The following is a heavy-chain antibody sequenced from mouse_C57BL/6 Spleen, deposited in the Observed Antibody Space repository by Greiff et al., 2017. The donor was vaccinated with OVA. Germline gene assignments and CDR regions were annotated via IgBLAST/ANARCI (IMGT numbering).Heavy chain of an antibody. CDR2: IDPEDGDT. Sequence: EVQLQQSGAELVRPGASVKLSCTASGFNIKDYYMHWVKQRPEQGLEWIGRIDPEDGDTEYAPKFQGKATMTADTSSNTAYLQLSRLTSEDTAVYYCTTNDGYYYYFDYWGQGTTLTVSS. V-gene: IGHV14-1*01. CDR3: TTNDGYYYYFDY. D-gene: IGHD2-3*01. J-gene: IGHJ2*01. CDR1: GFNIKDYY.